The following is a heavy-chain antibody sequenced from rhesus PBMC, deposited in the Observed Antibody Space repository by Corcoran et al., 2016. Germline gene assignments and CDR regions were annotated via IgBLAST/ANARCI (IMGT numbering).Heavy chain of an antibody. J-gene: IGHJ1*01. CDR3: ASHSGF. CDR2: ISGSGGTT. Sequence: QVQLQESGPGVVKPSETLSLTCAVSGGSISDSFRWSWIRQPPGKGLEWIGRISGSGGTTNYTPSLTSRVTVSIDTSKNQFSLKVRSVTAADTAVYYCASHSGFWGQGALVTVSS. V-gene: IGHV4-92*01. CDR1: GGSISDSFR.